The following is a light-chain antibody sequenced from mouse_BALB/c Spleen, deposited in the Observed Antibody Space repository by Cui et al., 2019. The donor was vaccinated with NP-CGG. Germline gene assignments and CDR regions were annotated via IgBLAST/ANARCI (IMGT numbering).Light chain of an antibody. CDR2: GTN. V-gene: IGLV1*01. J-gene: IGLJ1*01. CDR3: TLWYSNHWV. CDR1: TGPVTTNNY. Sequence: QAAVTQESALTTSPGETVTLTGRSSTGPVTTNNYANWVQEKPDHLFTGLIGGTNNRPPGVPARFSGSLIGDKAALTITGAQTEDEAIYFCTLWYSNHWVFGGGTKLTVL.